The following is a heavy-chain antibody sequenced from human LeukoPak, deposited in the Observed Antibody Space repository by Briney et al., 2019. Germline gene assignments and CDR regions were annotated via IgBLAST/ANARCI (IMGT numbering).Heavy chain of an antibody. D-gene: IGHD1-26*01. CDR3: GRKKNSGSYYDY. Sequence: SETLSLTCTVSGGSISSSSYYWGWIRQPPGKGLEWIGSIYYSGSTYYNPSLKSRATISVDTSKNQFSLKLSSVTAADTAVYYCGRKKNSGSYYDYWGQGTLVTVSS. CDR1: GGSISSSSYY. CDR2: IYYSGST. J-gene: IGHJ4*02. V-gene: IGHV4-39*07.